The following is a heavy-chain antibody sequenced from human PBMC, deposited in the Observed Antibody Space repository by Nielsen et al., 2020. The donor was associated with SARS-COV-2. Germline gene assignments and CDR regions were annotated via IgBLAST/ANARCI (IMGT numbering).Heavy chain of an antibody. CDR2: ISGTSGDK. J-gene: IGHJ4*02. Sequence: ASVKVSCKASGYSFSSFGISWVRQAPGQGLEWMGWISGTSGDKKYAQTVQDSVTMTTDTHTLTAYLEVQNLRSDDSAVYYCASRRTGCGGGSCYPYFFDDWGQGTLVTVSS. CDR3: ASRRTGCGGGSCYPYFFDD. D-gene: IGHD2-15*01. CDR1: GYSFSSFG. V-gene: IGHV1-18*01.